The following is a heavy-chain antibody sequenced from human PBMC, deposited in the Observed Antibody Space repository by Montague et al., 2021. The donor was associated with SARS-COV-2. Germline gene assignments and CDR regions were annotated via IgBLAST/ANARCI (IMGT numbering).Heavy chain of an antibody. V-gene: IGHV4-59*08. J-gene: IGHJ6*02. D-gene: IGHD3-10*01. Sequence: SETLSLTCTVSGGSISNYHWNWIRQPPGKGLEWIAYIYYSGSTNYNPSLQSRVTISVDTSRNQFSLRLTSVTAVDTAVYYCARQLRVRRTWQVGDYNPYGMDVWGQGTTVSVSS. CDR2: IYYSGST. CDR1: GGSISNYH. CDR3: ARQLRVRRTWQVGDYNPYGMDV.